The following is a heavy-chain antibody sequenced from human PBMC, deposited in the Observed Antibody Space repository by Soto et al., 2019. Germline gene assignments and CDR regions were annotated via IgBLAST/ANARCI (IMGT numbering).Heavy chain of an antibody. CDR2: ISAYNGNT. J-gene: IGHJ4*02. V-gene: IGHV1-18*01. CDR1: GYTFASYA. Sequence: QVQLVQSGAEVKKPGASVKVSCKASGYTFASYAISGMRQAPGQGLEWMGWISAYNGNTNYAQKLQGRVTMTTDTSTSTGYMELRSLRSDDTAVYYCARDPPPPDYWGQGTLVTVSS. CDR3: ARDPPPPDY.